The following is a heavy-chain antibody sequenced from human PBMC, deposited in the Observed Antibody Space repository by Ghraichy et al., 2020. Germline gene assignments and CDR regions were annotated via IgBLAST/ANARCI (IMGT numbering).Heavy chain of an antibody. J-gene: IGHJ6*02. CDR2: IYYSGST. CDR3: ARAHYDYVWGRPDSYYYGMDV. CDR1: GGSISSYY. D-gene: IGHD3-16*01. Sequence: SETLSLTCTVSGGSISSYYWSWIRQPPGKGLEWIGYIYYSGSTNYNPSLKSRVTISVDTSKNQFSLKLSSVTAADTAVYYCARAHYDYVWGRPDSYYYGMDVWGQGTTVTVSS. V-gene: IGHV4-59*01.